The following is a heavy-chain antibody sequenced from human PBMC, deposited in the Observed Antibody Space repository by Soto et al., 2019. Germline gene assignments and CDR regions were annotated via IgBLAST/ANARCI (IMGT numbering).Heavy chain of an antibody. CDR1: GFAFRSYN. Sequence: EVQLVKSGGGLVKPGGSLTLSCAASGFAFRSYNMNWVRQAPGKGLEWVASISSGSSNIYYADSVKGRFTISRDNAKNSLFLQMDSLRAEDSAVYYCASATVVAATFDFWGQGTLVTVSS. D-gene: IGHD2-15*01. CDR3: ASATVVAATFDF. J-gene: IGHJ4*02. CDR2: ISSGSSNI. V-gene: IGHV3-21*01.